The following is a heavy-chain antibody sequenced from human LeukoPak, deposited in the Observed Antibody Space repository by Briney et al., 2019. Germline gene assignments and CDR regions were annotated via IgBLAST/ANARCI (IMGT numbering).Heavy chain of an antibody. CDR1: GYSFTGYY. V-gene: IGHV1-2*02. CDR3: AREGACNPLTPYYFDH. CDR2: INPNNGAT. J-gene: IGHJ4*02. D-gene: IGHD1-14*01. Sequence: GASVKVSCKASGYSFTGYYIHWVRQAPGQGVEWMGWINPNNGATDYAQKFRGRVTMTRDTSISTVYMELSGLKSDGSAVYYCAREGACNPLTPYYFDHWGQGTLVTVSS.